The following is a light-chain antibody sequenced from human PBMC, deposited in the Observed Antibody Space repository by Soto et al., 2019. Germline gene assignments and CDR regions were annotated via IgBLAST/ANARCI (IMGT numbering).Light chain of an antibody. CDR3: LQYSTWPPLYT. V-gene: IGKV3-15*01. CDR1: QGVSRY. Sequence: EIVMTQSPAGLSVSLGERVSLTCRASQGVSRYLAWYQQKPGQAPRLLISDASTRATDIPDRFSGSGSGTDFTLTISSLQSSDLAVYYCLQYSTWPPLYTFGQGTKLEIK. CDR2: DAS. J-gene: IGKJ2*01.